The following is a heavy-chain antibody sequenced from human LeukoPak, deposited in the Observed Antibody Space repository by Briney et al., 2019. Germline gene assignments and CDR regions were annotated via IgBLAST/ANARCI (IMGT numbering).Heavy chain of an antibody. J-gene: IGHJ6*03. CDR3: VRPRDFGTLHFYFYMDV. D-gene: IGHD1-1*01. Sequence: LETLSLTRIVSGGSLNSRKYYGGWIREPPEQGLECIGHISYDENTHSNPSLKSQVTISVDSSKDQLSLNLLSVTAAGTAVYYCVRPRDFGTLHFYFYMDVWGKGTTVTVS. CDR1: GGSLNSRKYY. V-gene: IGHV4-39*01. CDR2: ISYDENT.